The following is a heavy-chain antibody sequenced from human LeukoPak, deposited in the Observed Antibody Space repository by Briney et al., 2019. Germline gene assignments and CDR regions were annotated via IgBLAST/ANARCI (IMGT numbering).Heavy chain of an antibody. CDR3: AKGQGYNYGDSIDY. CDR2: INGGSGNS. Sequence: GGSLRLSCAASGFTFNNYAMTWDRQAPGKGLEWVSVINGGSGNSYYADSVKGRFTVSRDNSKNTLYLQMNSLRDEDTAVYYCAKGQGYNYGDSIDYWGQGTLVTVSS. D-gene: IGHD5-18*01. CDR1: GFTFNNYA. J-gene: IGHJ4*02. V-gene: IGHV3-23*01.